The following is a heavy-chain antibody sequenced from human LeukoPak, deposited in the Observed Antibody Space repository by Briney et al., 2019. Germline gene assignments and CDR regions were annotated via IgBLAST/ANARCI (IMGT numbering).Heavy chain of an antibody. CDR2: ISGSGGST. CDR1: GFTFSSYA. D-gene: IGHD2-2*01. V-gene: IGHV3-23*01. J-gene: IGHJ4*02. CDR3: AKDLIGDIVVVPAAGY. Sequence: GGSLRLSCAASGFTFSSYAMSWARQAPGKGLEWVSAISGSGGSTYYADSVKGRFTISRDNSKNTLYLQMNSPRAEDTAVYYCAKDLIGDIVVVPAAGYWGQGTLVTVSS.